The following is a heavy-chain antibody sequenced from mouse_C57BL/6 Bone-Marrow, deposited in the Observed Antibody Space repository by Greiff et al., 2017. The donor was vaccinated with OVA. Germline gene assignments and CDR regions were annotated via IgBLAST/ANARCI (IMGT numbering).Heavy chain of an antibody. CDR2: IWSDGST. V-gene: IGHV2-6*03. CDR3: ARGPYYYGSSPHAMDY. Sequence: VMLVESGPGLVAPSQSLSITCTVSGFSLTSYGVHWVRQPPGKGLEWLVVIWSDGSTTYNSALKSRLSISKDNSKSQVFLKMNSLQTDDTAMYYCARGPYYYGSSPHAMDYWGQGTSVTVSS. CDR1: GFSLTSYG. J-gene: IGHJ4*01. D-gene: IGHD1-1*01.